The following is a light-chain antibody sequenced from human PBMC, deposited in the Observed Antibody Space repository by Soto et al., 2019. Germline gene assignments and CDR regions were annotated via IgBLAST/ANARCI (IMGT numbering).Light chain of an antibody. Sequence: IVLTQNALSSPVTLGQPASISCRSSRSLVHSDGNTYLSWLHQRPGQPPRLLISKASNRVSGVRDRFSGSGAATDFTLQISRVEAEDVGVYYDMQATEFPLTFGGGTKVQI. CDR2: KAS. CDR3: MQATEFPLT. CDR1: RSLVHSDGNTY. V-gene: IGKV2-24*01. J-gene: IGKJ4*01.